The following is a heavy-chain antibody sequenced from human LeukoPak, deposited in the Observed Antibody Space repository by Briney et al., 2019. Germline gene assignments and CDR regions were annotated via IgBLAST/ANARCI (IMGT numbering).Heavy chain of an antibody. CDR3: ARVQGGGYELVYYYYYYGMDV. CDR1: GFTFSDYY. Sequence: PGGSLRLSCAASGFTFSDYYMSWIRQAPGKGLEWVSYISSSSYTNYADSVKGRFTISRDNAKNSLYLQMNSLRAEDTAVYYCARVQGGGYELVYYYYYYGMDVWGKGTTVTVSS. J-gene: IGHJ6*04. D-gene: IGHD5-12*01. V-gene: IGHV3-11*06. CDR2: ISSSSYT.